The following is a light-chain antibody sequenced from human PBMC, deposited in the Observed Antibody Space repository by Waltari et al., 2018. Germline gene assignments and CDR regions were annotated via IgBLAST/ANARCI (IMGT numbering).Light chain of an antibody. CDR3: QAWDSSTAV. V-gene: IGLV3-1*01. CDR1: NLGDKY. CDR2: QDS. Sequence: SYELTQPPSVSVSPGQTARITCSRDNLGDKYACWNQQKSGQSPVLVIYQDSKRPSGIPERFSGSNSGNTATLTISGTQAMDEADYYCQAWDSSTAVFGTGTKVTVL. J-gene: IGLJ1*01.